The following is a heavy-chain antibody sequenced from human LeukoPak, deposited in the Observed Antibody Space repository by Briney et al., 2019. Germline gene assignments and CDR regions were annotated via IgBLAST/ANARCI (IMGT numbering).Heavy chain of an antibody. CDR3: AKGGSTSRVTTSRVVFGYYYSFDV. CDR1: GFTFSSHA. Sequence: GGSLRLSCAASGFTFSSHAMSWVRQAPGKGREGVSSLSSSGGTTYHADSVKGRFSLSRDKYKNTLYLQLKSPRAEDTAVYYCAKGGSTSRVTTSRVVFGYYYSFDVWGKGTPVTVSS. D-gene: IGHD4-17*01. CDR2: LSSSGGTT. J-gene: IGHJ6*03. V-gene: IGHV3-23*01.